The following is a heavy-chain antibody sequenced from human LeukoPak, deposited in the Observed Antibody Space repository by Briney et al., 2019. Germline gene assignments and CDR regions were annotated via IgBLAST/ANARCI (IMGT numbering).Heavy chain of an antibody. Sequence: PGGSLRLSCAASGFTFSSYSMNWVRQAPGKGLEWVSSISSSSSYIYYADSVKGRFTISRDNAKKSLYLQMNSLRAEDTAVYYCFCGSRFVYHFDYWGQGTLVTVSS. D-gene: IGHD2-2*01. V-gene: IGHV3-21*01. J-gene: IGHJ4*02. CDR1: GFTFSSYS. CDR3: FCGSRFVYHFDY. CDR2: ISSSSSYI.